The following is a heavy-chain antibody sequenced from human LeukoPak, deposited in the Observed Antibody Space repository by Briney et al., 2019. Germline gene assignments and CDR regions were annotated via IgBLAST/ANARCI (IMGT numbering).Heavy chain of an antibody. V-gene: IGHV1-69*05. CDR2: IIPIFGTA. CDR1: GGTFSSYA. CDR3: ARTAETIYYYDSSGYEPTFDY. Sequence: GSSVKASCKASGGTFSSYAISWVRQAPGQGLEWMGGIIPIFGTANYTQKFQGRVTITTDESTSTAYMELSSLRSEDTAVYYCARTAETIYYYDSSGYEPTFDYWGQGTLVTVSS. D-gene: IGHD3-22*01. J-gene: IGHJ4*02.